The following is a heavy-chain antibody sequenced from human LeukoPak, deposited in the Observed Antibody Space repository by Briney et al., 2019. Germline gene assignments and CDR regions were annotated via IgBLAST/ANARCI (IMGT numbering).Heavy chain of an antibody. CDR2: IYYSGST. V-gene: IGHV4-61*01. J-gene: IGHJ3*02. CDR1: GGSVSSGSYY. CDR3: AGETAGYDAFDI. D-gene: IGHD5-12*01. Sequence: SETLSLACTVSGGSVSSGSYYWSWIRQPPGKGLEWIGYIYYSGSTNYNPSLKSRVTISVDTSKNQFSLKLSSVTAADTAVYYCAGETAGYDAFDIWGQGTMVTVSS.